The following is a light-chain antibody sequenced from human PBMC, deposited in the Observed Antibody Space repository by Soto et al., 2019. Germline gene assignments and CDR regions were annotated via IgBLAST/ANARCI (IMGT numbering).Light chain of an antibody. V-gene: IGKV2-28*01. CDR3: MQALQTPWT. Sequence: DIVMTQSPLSLPVTPGEPASISCRSSQSLLQSNGYIHLDWYLQKPGQSPQLLISLGSYRASGVXDXXSASGSDTDFTLKISRVEAEDVGLYYCMQALQTPWTFGQGTKVEIK. J-gene: IGKJ1*01. CDR1: QSLLQSNGYIH. CDR2: LGS.